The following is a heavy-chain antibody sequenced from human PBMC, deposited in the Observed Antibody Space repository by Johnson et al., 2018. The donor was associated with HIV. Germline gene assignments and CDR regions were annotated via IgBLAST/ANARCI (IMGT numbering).Heavy chain of an antibody. J-gene: IGHJ3*02. CDR2: ISYDGGDK. CDR3: AKERRAPRAFDI. Sequence: QVQLVESGGGVVQPGGSLRLSCAASGFTFSSYAMHWVRQAPGKGLEWVAVISYDGGDKYYADSVKGRFTISRDNSKSTLYLQMNSLRPEDTAVYYCAKERRAPRAFDIWGQGTMVTVSS. CDR1: GFTFSSYA. V-gene: IGHV3-30*18.